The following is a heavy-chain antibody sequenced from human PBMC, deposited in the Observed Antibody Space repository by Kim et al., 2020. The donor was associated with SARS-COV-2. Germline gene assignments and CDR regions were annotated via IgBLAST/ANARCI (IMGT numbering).Heavy chain of an antibody. CDR3: ARDIVVVPAASYFDY. Sequence: SETLSLTCAVSGGSISSSNWWSWVRQPPGKGLEWIGEIYHSGSTNYNPSLKSRVTISVDKSKNQFSLKLSSVTAADTAVYYCARDIVVVPAASYFDYWGQGTLVTVSS. V-gene: IGHV4-4*02. D-gene: IGHD2-2*01. J-gene: IGHJ4*02. CDR1: GGSISSSNW. CDR2: IYHSGST.